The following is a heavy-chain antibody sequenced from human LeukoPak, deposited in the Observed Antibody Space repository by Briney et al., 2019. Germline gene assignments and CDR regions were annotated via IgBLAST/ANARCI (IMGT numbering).Heavy chain of an antibody. D-gene: IGHD1-26*01. CDR2: ISGSGGST. CDR1: GFTFSSYW. CDR3: AKGLSGTLGPDAFDI. Sequence: GGSLRLSCAASGFTFSSYWMSWVRQAPGKGLEWVSAISGSGGSTYYADSVKGRFTISRDNSKNTLYLQMNSLRAEDTAVYYCAKGLSGTLGPDAFDIWGQGTMVTVSS. V-gene: IGHV3-23*01. J-gene: IGHJ3*02.